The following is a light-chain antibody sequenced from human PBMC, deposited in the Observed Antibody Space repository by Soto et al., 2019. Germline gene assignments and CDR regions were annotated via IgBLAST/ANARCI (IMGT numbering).Light chain of an antibody. Sequence: DIQMTQSPSTLSASVGDRVTITCRASQFINTWLAWYQQKPGEAPKLLIYKASSLESGVPSRFSGSRSGTEFTLTISSLQPDDFATYYCLQYNSFWTFGQGTRVEIK. J-gene: IGKJ1*01. V-gene: IGKV1-5*03. CDR3: LQYNSFWT. CDR1: QFINTW. CDR2: KAS.